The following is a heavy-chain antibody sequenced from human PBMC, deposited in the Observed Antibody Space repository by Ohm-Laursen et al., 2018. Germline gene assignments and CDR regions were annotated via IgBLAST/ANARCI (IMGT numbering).Heavy chain of an antibody. CDR2: LNPTRGGTRT. CDR1: GYTFTSYG. V-gene: IGHV1-46*01. J-gene: IGHJ3*02. Sequence: ASVKVSCKASGYTFTSYGISWVRQAPGQGFEWMGILNPTRGGTRTSLSQRFQDRVTMTRDTSASTAYMELSSLRSGDTAVYYCARGYYDSRGSAFEIWGQGTMVTVSS. CDR3: ARGYYDSRGSAFEI. D-gene: IGHD3-22*01.